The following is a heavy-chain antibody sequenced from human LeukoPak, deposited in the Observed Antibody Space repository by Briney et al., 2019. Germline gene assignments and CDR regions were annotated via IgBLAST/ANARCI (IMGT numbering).Heavy chain of an antibody. CDR2: IKGDGSQK. CDR1: GFTFRRYW. D-gene: IGHD6-19*01. CDR3: ATLGSGYSSGWFSEGYYYYYYYMDV. V-gene: IGHV3-7*01. Sequence: GGSLGLSCAASGFTFRRYWVSWVRQAPGKGLEWVANIKGDGSQKYYVGSVKGRFNISRDSAKNSLYLQMNSLRAEDTAVHYCATLGSGYSSGWFSEGYYYYYYYMDVWGKGTTVTVSS. J-gene: IGHJ6*03.